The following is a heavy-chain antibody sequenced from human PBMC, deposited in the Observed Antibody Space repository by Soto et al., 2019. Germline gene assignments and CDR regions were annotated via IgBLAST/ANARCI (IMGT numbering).Heavy chain of an antibody. CDR2: ISWNSGSI. V-gene: IGHV3-9*01. J-gene: IGHJ4*02. Sequence: DVQLVESGGGLVQPGRSLRLSCAASGFTFDDYAMHWVRQAPGKGLEWVSGISWNSGSIGYADSVKGRFTISRDNAKNSLYLQMNSLRAEDTALYYCASVDYWGQGTLVTVSS. CDR1: GFTFDDYA. CDR3: ASVDY.